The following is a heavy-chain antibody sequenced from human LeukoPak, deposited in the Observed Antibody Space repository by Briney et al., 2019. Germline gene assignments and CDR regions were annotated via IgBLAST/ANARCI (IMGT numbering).Heavy chain of an antibody. CDR3: ARDTEHLYFVFDY. CDR2: IFRSGTT. V-gene: IGHV3-66*01. Sequence: GGSLRLSCAASGFTVSNNYMSWVRQAPGKGLEWVSVIFRSGTTYYADSVKGRFTISRDNSKNTLYLQTNSLRVEDTAVYYCARDTEHLYFVFDYWGQGTLVTVSS. J-gene: IGHJ4*02. D-gene: IGHD2-8*01. CDR1: GFTVSNNY.